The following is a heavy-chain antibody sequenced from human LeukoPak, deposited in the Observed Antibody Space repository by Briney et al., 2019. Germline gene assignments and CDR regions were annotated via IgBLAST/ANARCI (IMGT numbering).Heavy chain of an antibody. CDR1: GGSISSGGYY. Sequence: SETLSLTCTVSGGSISSGGYYWSWIRQHPGKGLEWFGYIYYSGSTYYNPSLKSRVTISVDTSKNQFSLKLSSVTAADTAVYYCARVGSGVRGVIDYWGQGTLVTVSS. CDR2: IYYSGST. J-gene: IGHJ4*02. D-gene: IGHD3-10*01. V-gene: IGHV4-31*03. CDR3: ARVGSGVRGVIDY.